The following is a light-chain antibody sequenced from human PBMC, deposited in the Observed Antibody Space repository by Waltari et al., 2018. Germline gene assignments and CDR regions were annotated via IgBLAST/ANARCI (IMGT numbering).Light chain of an antibody. CDR1: LSNIGNNF. CDR3: ATWDDSLNIL. CDR2: RDN. J-gene: IGLJ2*01. V-gene: IGLV1-47*01. Sequence: QPVLTQPPSASGTPGQRVTMSCSGRLSNIGNNFVNWYQQLPGTTPKLLIYRDNQWPSGVPDRFSGSKSGTSASLVISGLRSEDEAVYYCATWDDSLNILFGGGTNLTVL.